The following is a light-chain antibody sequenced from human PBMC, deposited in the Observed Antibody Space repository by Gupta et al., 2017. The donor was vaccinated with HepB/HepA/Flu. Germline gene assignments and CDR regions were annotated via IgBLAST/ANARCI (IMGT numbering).Light chain of an antibody. Sequence: EIVMTQSPATLSVSLGERATLSCRASQSVSSNLAWYQQKPGQAPRLLIYGASTRATGIPARFSGSGSATEFTLTISSLQSEDFAVYYCQQDNNWWTFGQGTKVEIK. J-gene: IGKJ1*01. V-gene: IGKV3-15*01. CDR2: GAS. CDR3: QQDNNWWT. CDR1: QSVSSN.